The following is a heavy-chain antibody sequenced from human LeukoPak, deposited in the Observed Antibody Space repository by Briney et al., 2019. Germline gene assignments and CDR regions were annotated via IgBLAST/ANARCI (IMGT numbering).Heavy chain of an antibody. CDR2: ISYDGSNK. Sequence: GDSLRLSCAASGFTFSSYAMHWVRQAPGKGLEWVAVISYDGSNKYYADSVKGRFTISRDNSKNTLYLQMNSLGAEDTAVYYCARDFVGWGATDDAFDIWGQGSTVIVSS. CDR3: ARDFVGWGATDDAFDI. V-gene: IGHV3-30-3*01. J-gene: IGHJ3*02. D-gene: IGHD1-26*01. CDR1: GFTFSSYA.